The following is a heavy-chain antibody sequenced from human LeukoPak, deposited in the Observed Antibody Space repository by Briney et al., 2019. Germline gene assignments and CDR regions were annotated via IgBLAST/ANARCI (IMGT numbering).Heavy chain of an antibody. CDR1: GGSIGSFY. D-gene: IGHD2-15*01. CDR2: IYNSGNN. V-gene: IGHV4-59*12. Sequence: SETLSPTCTVSGGSIGSFYWSWIRQPPGKGLEWIGYIYNSGNNNYNPSLKSRVTMSVDTSKNQFSLKLSSVTAADTAVYYCATGSGTAGNWGQGTLVTVSS. CDR3: ATGSGTAGN. J-gene: IGHJ4*02.